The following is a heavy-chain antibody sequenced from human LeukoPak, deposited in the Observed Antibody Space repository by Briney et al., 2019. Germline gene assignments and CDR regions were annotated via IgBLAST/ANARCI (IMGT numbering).Heavy chain of an antibody. CDR3: ARVRVTPYISIDS. J-gene: IGHJ4*02. D-gene: IGHD4-23*01. CDR1: GGSISSGTW. V-gene: IGHV4-4*02. Sequence: SETLSLTCAVSGGSISSGTWWSWVRQPPGKGLEWIGEIYHSGSTNNNPSLKSRVTISVDESKNQFSLKLNTVTAADTAVYYCARVRVTPYISIDSWGQGTLVTVSS. CDR2: IYHSGST.